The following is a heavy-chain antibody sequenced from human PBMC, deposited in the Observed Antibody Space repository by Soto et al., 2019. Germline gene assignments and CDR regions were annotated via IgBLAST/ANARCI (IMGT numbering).Heavy chain of an antibody. D-gene: IGHD4-17*01. Sequence: EVQLVESGGGLVQPGGSLRLSCAASGFTVSSNYMSWVRQATGKGLEWVSVIYSGGSTYYADSVKGRFTISRDNSKNTLYLQMNSLRAEDTAVYYCARGLRGLRGYYFAYWGQGTLVTVSS. J-gene: IGHJ4*02. CDR1: GFTVSSNY. V-gene: IGHV3-66*01. CDR2: IYSGGST. CDR3: ARGLRGLRGYYFAY.